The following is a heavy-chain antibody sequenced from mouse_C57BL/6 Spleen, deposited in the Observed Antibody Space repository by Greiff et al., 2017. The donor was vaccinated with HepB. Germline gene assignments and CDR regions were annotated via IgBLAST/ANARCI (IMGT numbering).Heavy chain of an antibody. V-gene: IGHV1-69*01. J-gene: IGHJ2*01. CDR2: IDPSDSYT. D-gene: IGHD1-1*01. Sequence: QVQLQQPGAELVMPGASVKLSCKASGYTFTSYWMHWVKQRPGQGLEWIGEIDPSDSYTNYHQKFKGKSTLTVDKSSSPAYMQLSSLTSEDSAVYYCARYYYGSSYYFDYWGQGTTLTVSS. CDR3: ARYYYGSSYYFDY. CDR1: GYTFTSYW.